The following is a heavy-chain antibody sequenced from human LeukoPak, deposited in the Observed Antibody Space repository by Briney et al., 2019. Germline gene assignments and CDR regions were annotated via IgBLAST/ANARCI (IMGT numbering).Heavy chain of an antibody. Sequence: GGSLRLSYSASGFVFSIYTMYWVRQATGKGPEYVSTISGSGNGGSIYYADSVKGRFTISRDDSKSIVYLQMNGLRSEDTAVYYCVKDFGRVRGTPDSWGQGTLVTVSS. J-gene: IGHJ4*02. CDR3: VKDFGRVRGTPDS. V-gene: IGHV3-64D*06. CDR2: ISGSGNGGSI. CDR1: GFVFSIYT. D-gene: IGHD2/OR15-2a*01.